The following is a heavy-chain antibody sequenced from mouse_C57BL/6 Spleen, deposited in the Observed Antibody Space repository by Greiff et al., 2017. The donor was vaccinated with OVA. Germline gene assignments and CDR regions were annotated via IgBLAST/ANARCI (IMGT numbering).Heavy chain of an antibody. CDR1: GYTFTNYW. D-gene: IGHD3-1*01. V-gene: IGHV1-63*01. J-gene: IGHJ1*03. CDR3: ARSGTPWYFDV. Sequence: QVQLQQSGAELVRPGTSVKMSCKASGYTFTNYWIGWAKQRPGHGLEGIGDLYPGGGYTNYTEKFKGKATLTADKSSSTAYMQFSSLTSEDSAIYYCARSGTPWYFDVWGTGTTVTVSS. CDR2: LYPGGGYT.